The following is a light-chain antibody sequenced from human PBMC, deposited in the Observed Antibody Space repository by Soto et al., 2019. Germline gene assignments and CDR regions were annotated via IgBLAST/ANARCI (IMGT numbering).Light chain of an antibody. J-gene: IGKJ1*01. Sequence: DIVMTQSPLSLPVTPGEPASISCRSSQSLLHSNGYNYLDWYLQKPGQSPQLLIYLGSNRASGXPXXFRGSGSGTDFTLKISRVEAEDVGVYYCMQALQTRTFGQGTKVEIK. CDR3: MQALQTRT. CDR2: LGS. CDR1: QSLLHSNGYNY. V-gene: IGKV2-28*01.